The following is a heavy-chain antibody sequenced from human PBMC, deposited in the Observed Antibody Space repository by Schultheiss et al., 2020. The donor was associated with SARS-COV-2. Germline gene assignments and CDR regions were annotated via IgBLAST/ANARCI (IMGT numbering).Heavy chain of an antibody. Sequence: SVKVSCKASGGTFSSYAISWVRQAPGQGLEWMGGIIPIFGTANYAQKFQGRVTITADKSTSTAYMELSSLRSEDTAVYYCAREYYDFWSGTLSPMYNWFDPWGQGTLVTVSS. CDR1: GGTFSSYA. CDR2: IIPIFGTA. CDR3: AREYYDFWSGTLSPMYNWFDP. D-gene: IGHD3-3*01. V-gene: IGHV1-69*06. J-gene: IGHJ5*02.